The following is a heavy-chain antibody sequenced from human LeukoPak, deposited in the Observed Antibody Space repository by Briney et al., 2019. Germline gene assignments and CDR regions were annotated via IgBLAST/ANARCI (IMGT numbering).Heavy chain of an antibody. Sequence: IPGGSLRLSCAASGFTFSDYYMSWIRQAPGKGLEWVSYISSSGSTVYYADSVKGRFTISRDNAKNSLYLQMNSLRAEDTAVYYCRGYSYGYYYYMDVWGKGTTVTISS. CDR3: RGYSYGYYYYMDV. J-gene: IGHJ6*03. D-gene: IGHD5-18*01. CDR1: GFTFSDYY. V-gene: IGHV3-11*01. CDR2: ISSSGSTV.